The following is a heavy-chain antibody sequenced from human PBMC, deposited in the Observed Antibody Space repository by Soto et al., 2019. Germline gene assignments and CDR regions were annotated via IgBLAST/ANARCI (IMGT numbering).Heavy chain of an antibody. J-gene: IGHJ6*02. CDR3: ARGEGVYAVTPKTGMDV. CDR2: IIPIFGTA. D-gene: IGHD4-17*01. CDR1: GGTFSSYA. V-gene: IGHV1-69*01. Sequence: QVQLVQSGAEVKKPGSSVKVSCKASGGTFSSYAISWVRQAPGQGLEWMGGIIPIFGTANYAQKFQGRVTITADESTSTAHMELSSLRSEDTAVYYCARGEGVYAVTPKTGMDVWGQGTTVTVSS.